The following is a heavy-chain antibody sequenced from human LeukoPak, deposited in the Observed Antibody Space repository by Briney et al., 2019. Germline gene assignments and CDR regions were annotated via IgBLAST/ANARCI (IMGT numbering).Heavy chain of an antibody. V-gene: IGHV4-4*07. CDR3: ARPYRVGGSFPFDI. D-gene: IGHD3-16*02. CDR1: GGSISSYY. CDR2: IYTDGST. Sequence: PSETLSLTCTVSGGSISSYYWTWIRQSPGKGLEWIGRIYTDGSTSYNPSLRSRVTISVDNSKNQFSLKLSSVTAADTAVYYCARPYRVGGSFPFDIWGQGTMVTVSS. J-gene: IGHJ3*02.